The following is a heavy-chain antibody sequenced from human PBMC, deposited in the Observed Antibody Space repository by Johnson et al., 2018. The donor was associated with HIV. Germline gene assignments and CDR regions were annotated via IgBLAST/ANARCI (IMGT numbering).Heavy chain of an antibody. Sequence: VQLVESGGGLVQPGGSLRLSCAASGFTVRSNYMSWVRQAPGKGLEWVSVIYSGGSTYYADSVKGRFTISRDNSKNTLYLQMGSLRAEDMAVYFCASISLGAFDIWGQGTMVTVSS. CDR3: ASISLGAFDI. CDR1: GFTVRSNY. V-gene: IGHV3-66*01. J-gene: IGHJ3*02. CDR2: IYSGGST.